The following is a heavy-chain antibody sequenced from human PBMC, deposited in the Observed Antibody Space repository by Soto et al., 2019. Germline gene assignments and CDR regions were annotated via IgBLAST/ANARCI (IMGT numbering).Heavy chain of an antibody. CDR3: ASPGAVVVADDAFDI. CDR2: INTDNGKT. J-gene: IGHJ3*02. D-gene: IGHD2-15*01. CDR1: GYTFSNYA. Sequence: QVQLVQSGAEVKKPGASVKVSCKASGYTFSNYAIHWVRQAPGQRLEWMGWINTDNGKTKYSQKFQGRATITRDTSATTAYMELSGLRSEDTAVYYCASPGAVVVADDAFDIWGQGTMVTVSS. V-gene: IGHV1-3*04.